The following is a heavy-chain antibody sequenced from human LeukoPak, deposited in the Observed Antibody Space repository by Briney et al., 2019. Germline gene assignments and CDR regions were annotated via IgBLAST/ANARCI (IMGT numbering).Heavy chain of an antibody. CDR3: ARPDGYSSNFGAFDI. J-gene: IGHJ3*02. CDR1: GYSFTTYW. CDR2: IYPGDSDT. D-gene: IGHD6-13*01. V-gene: IGHV5-51*01. Sequence: GESLKISCKGSGYSFTTYWIGWVRQMPGKGLEWMGIIYPGDSDTRYSPSFQGQVTISADKSISTAYLQWTSLKASDTAIYFCARPDGYSSNFGAFDIWGQGTMVTVSS.